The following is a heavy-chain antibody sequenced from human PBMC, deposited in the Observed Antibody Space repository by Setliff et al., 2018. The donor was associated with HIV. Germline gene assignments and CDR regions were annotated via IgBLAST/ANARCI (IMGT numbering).Heavy chain of an antibody. Sequence: SETLSLTCTVSGGSISTYYWSWIRQPAGKGLEWIGRIHHTGNTNYNPSLKSRITISVDRSKNLFSLELISVTAADQGVYYCARVPVPGANWFDPWGLGTLVTVSS. CDR2: IHHTGNT. CDR3: ARVPVPGANWFDP. CDR1: GGSISTYY. J-gene: IGHJ5*02. V-gene: IGHV4-4*07.